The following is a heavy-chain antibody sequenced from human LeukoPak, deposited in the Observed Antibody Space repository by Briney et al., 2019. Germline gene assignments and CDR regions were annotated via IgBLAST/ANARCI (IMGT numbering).Heavy chain of an antibody. Sequence: GASLRLSCAASGFTFSSDAMSWVRQDPGKGLNWVSTISGSGSATYYADSAKDRFTISRDNSKNTLYLQMNSLRAEDTAVYYCAKFRPDDITVAATGYFDSWGQGTLVTVSS. D-gene: IGHD6-19*01. CDR3: AKFRPDDITVAATGYFDS. CDR2: ISGSGSAT. V-gene: IGHV3-23*01. J-gene: IGHJ4*02. CDR1: GFTFSSDA.